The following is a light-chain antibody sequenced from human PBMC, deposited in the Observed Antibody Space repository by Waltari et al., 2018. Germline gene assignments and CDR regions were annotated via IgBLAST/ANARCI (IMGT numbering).Light chain of an antibody. V-gene: IGKV1-39*01. Sequence: DIQMTQSPSSLSASVGDRVTITCRASQSIHSYLNWYQQKPGKAPKRLIYVASSLQSGVPARFSGSGSGTDFTLTISSLQPEDFATYYGHQSYGTPQTFGQGTKVEVK. CDR3: HQSYGTPQT. CDR2: VAS. CDR1: QSIHSY. J-gene: IGKJ1*01.